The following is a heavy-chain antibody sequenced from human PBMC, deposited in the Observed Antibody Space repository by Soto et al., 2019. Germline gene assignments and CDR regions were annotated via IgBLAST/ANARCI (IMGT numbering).Heavy chain of an antibody. CDR2: ISDDGNNK. D-gene: IGHD1-26*01. CDR3: ARDDESGSDCDLGY. V-gene: IGHV3-30-3*01. CDR1: GFTFSRYT. Sequence: QVQLVESGGGVVQPGRSLRLSCAASGFTFSRYTMHWVRQAPGKGLERMAFISDDGNNKYYADSVKGQFTISRDNSKNTLYLQMSSLRTEDTAVYYCARDDESGSDCDLGYWGQGTLVTVSS. J-gene: IGHJ4*02.